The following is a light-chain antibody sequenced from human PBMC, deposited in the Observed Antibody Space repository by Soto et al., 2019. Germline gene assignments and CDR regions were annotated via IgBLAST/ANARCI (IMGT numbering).Light chain of an antibody. CDR3: QQRSNWPPV. J-gene: IGKJ3*01. Sequence: EIVLTQSPATLSLSPGERATLSCRASQSVSSYLAWYQQKPGQAPRLLIYDASNRATGIPARFSGSGSGTDFTLTISSLEPEDFAVYYCQQRSNWPPVFGPGTKV. CDR2: DAS. CDR1: QSVSSY. V-gene: IGKV3-11*01.